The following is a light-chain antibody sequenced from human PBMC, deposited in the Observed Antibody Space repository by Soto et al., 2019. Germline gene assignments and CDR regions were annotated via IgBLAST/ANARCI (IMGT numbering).Light chain of an antibody. J-gene: IGKJ1*01. CDR2: GAS. CDR1: QSVSNDF. CDR3: QQYYNWPRT. Sequence: EIVLTQSPGILSLSPGERATLSCRASQSVSNDFLAWYQQKPGQAPRLLTYGASTRATGIPARFSGSGSGTEFTLTISSLQPEDFAVYYCQQYYNWPRTFGQGTKVEIK. V-gene: IGKV3-15*01.